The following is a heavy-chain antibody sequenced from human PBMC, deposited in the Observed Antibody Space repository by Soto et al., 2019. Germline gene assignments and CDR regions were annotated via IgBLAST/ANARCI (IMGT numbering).Heavy chain of an antibody. CDR3: TRVLGYTFEPGKTRYYAMDV. V-gene: IGHV1-69*01. D-gene: IGHD5-18*01. CDR1: GGTFSKDA. CDR2: LIPVFGSP. Sequence: QVQLVQSGAEVKKPGSSVTVSCKTSGGTFSKDAINWVRQAPGRGLEWMALLIPVFGSPIYAQKFQGRITITADESTSTAFMDLSSLRSEDTAVYYCTRVLGYTFEPGKTRYYAMDVWGQGTTVSVSS. J-gene: IGHJ6*02.